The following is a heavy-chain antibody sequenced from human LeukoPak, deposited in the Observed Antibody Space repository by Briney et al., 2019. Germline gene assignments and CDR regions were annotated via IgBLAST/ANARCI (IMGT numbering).Heavy chain of an antibody. D-gene: IGHD4-17*01. Sequence: PSDTLSLTYSVYWGPLSGYYWRGIRQPPGKGLEWMAEINHSGGTNYNPSLKSRVTISLDTTENHFSLKLTSVTAADPAMYYCASDNYGDLVNAFDIWGQGTMVTVSS. CDR1: WGPLSGYY. CDR2: INHSGGT. V-gene: IGHV4-34*01. J-gene: IGHJ3*02. CDR3: ASDNYGDLVNAFDI.